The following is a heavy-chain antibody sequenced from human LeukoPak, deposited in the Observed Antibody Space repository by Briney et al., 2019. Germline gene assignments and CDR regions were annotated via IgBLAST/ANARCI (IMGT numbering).Heavy chain of an antibody. J-gene: IGHJ5*02. D-gene: IGHD2-15*01. Sequence: SVKVSCKASGGTFSSYAISWVRQAPGQGLEWMGGIIPIFGTANYAQKFQGRVTITADESTSTAYMELSSLRSEDTAVYYCARDRRSGGSCYSVGLCWFDPWGQGTLVTVSS. CDR2: IIPIFGTA. V-gene: IGHV1-69*13. CDR3: ARDRRSGGSCYSVGLCWFDP. CDR1: GGTFSSYA.